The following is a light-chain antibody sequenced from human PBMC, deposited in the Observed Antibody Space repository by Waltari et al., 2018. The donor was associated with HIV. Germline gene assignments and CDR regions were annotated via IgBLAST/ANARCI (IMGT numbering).Light chain of an antibody. Sequence: DIVMTQSPAILSVSPGERFTLSCGASQGVGGNLAWYQQKVVQTPRLLIYGSATRAAEITVRFSGSGSGTDFTLTIDSLQSEDFATYYCQQYNIRPRGKTFGQGNKRQIK. CDR1: QGVGGN. CDR2: GSA. V-gene: IGKV3-15*01. J-gene: IGKJ2*01. CDR3: QQYNIRPRGKT.